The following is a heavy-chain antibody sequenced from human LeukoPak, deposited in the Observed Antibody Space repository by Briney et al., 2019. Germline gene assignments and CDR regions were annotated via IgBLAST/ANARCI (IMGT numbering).Heavy chain of an antibody. CDR1: GFTFDDYA. V-gene: IGHV3-21*01. Sequence: GRSLRLSCAASGFTFDDYAMHWVRQAPGKGLEWVSSISSSSSYIYYADSVKGRFTISRDNAKNSLYLQMNSLRAEDTAVYYCARDIVGATSFDYWGQGTLVTVSS. D-gene: IGHD1-26*01. CDR2: ISSSSSYI. J-gene: IGHJ4*02. CDR3: ARDIVGATSFDY.